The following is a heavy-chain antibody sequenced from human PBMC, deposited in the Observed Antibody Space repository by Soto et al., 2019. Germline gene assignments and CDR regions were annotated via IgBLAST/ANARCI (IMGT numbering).Heavy chain of an antibody. D-gene: IGHD2-2*01. CDR1: GFTFSSYG. CDR3: ARDLSRSRVRYQPGP. Sequence: LRLSCAASGFTFSSYGMHWVRQAPGKGLEWVAVIWYDGSNKYYADSVKGRFTISRDNSKNTLYLQMNSLIAEDTAEYYCARDLSRSRVRYQPGPGGQGTLVTVSS. CDR2: IWYDGSNK. V-gene: IGHV3-33*01. J-gene: IGHJ5*02.